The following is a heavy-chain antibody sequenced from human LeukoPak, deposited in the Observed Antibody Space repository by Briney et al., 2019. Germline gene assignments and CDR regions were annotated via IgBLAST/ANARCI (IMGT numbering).Heavy chain of an antibody. V-gene: IGHV4-59*08. J-gene: IGHJ4*02. D-gene: IGHD6-13*01. Sequence: SETLSLTCTVSGGSITYSYYWSWIRQPPGKGLEWIGYVYYSGNTNTDPSLKSRLTISIDTSKNQFSLDLSSVTAADTAVYYCARLTSSSWPVFDYWGQGTLVTVSS. CDR2: VYYSGNT. CDR1: GGSITYSYY. CDR3: ARLTSSSWPVFDY.